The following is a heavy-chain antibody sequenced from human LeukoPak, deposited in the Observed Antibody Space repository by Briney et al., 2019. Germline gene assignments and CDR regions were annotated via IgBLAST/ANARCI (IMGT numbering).Heavy chain of an antibody. J-gene: IGHJ6*03. V-gene: IGHV1-2*02. CDR1: GYTFTGYY. CDR3: AREVKYCSSTSCYGYYYYYMDV. D-gene: IGHD2-2*01. Sequence: ASVKVSCKASGYTFTGYYMHWARQAPGQGLEWMGWINPNSGGTNYAQKFQGRVTMTRDTSISTAYMELSRLRSDDTAVYYCAREVKYCSSTSCYGYYYYYMDVWGKGTTVTVSS. CDR2: INPNSGGT.